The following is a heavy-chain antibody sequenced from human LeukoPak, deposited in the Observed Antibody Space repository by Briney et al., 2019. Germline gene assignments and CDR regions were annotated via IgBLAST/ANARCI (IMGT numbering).Heavy chain of an antibody. CDR3: AREGYYDSSGYNWFDP. J-gene: IGHJ5*02. D-gene: IGHD3-22*01. CDR2: IYYSGST. V-gene: IGHV4-39*07. Sequence: PSETLSLTCTVSGVSISSSNYYWDWIRQPPGKGLEWIGSIYYSGSTYYNPSLKSRVTISVDTSKNQFSLRLNSVTAADTAVYYCAREGYYDSSGYNWFDPWGQGTLVTVSS. CDR1: GVSISSSNYY.